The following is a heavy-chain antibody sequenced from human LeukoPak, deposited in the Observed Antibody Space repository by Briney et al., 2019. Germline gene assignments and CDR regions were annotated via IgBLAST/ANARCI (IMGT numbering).Heavy chain of an antibody. CDR1: GGTFSSYA. Sequence: SAKVSCKASGGTFSSYAISWVRQAPGQGLEWMGGIIPIFGTANYAQKFQGRVTITTDESTSTAYMELSSLRSEDTAVYYCARDQVSGYYYDSSGYYANWFDPWGQGTLVTVSS. CDR2: IIPIFGTA. V-gene: IGHV1-69*05. D-gene: IGHD3-22*01. J-gene: IGHJ5*02. CDR3: ARDQVSGYYYDSSGYYANWFDP.